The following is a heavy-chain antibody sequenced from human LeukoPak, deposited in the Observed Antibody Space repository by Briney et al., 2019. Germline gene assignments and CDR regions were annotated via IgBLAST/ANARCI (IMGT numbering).Heavy chain of an antibody. D-gene: IGHD3-3*01. CDR3: AKGGGSSITIFGVVTY. Sequence: GGSLRLSCAASGFTFSSYAMSWVRQAPGKGLEWVSAISGSGGRTYYADSVKGRFTISRDNSKNTLYLQMNSLRAEDTAVYYCAKGGGSSITIFGVVTYWGQGTLVTVSS. J-gene: IGHJ4*02. V-gene: IGHV3-23*01. CDR2: ISGSGGRT. CDR1: GFTFSSYA.